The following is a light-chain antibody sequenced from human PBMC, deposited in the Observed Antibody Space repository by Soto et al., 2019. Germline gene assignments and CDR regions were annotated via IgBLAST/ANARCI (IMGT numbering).Light chain of an antibody. CDR2: DAS. CDR1: QDISNY. J-gene: IGKJ4*01. Sequence: DIQLTQSPSSLSASVGDRVTITCQASQDISNYLNWYQQKPGKAPKLLIYDASNLETGVPSRFSGSGSGTDFTFTISSLQPEDIATYYCQQYDKLPITFGGGTNVEIK. CDR3: QQYDKLPIT. V-gene: IGKV1-33*01.